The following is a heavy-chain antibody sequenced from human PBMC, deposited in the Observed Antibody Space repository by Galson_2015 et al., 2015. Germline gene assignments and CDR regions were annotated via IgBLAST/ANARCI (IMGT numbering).Heavy chain of an antibody. CDR2: MNPNSGST. J-gene: IGHJ4*02. D-gene: IGHD3-10*01. CDR1: GYTFTSYD. V-gene: IGHV1-8*01. CDR3: ARGPNRYGSGSYYNGPGY. Sequence: SVKVSCKASGYTFTSYDINWVRQATGQGLEWMGWMNPNSGSTGYAQKFQGRVTMTRNTSISTAYMELSSLRSEDTAVYYCARGPNRYGSGSYYNGPGYWGQGTLVTVSS.